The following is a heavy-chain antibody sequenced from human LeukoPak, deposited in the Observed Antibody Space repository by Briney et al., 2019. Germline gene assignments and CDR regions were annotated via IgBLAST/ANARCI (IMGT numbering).Heavy chain of an antibody. CDR2: ISGRGDRT. CDR1: GFTLSSYA. D-gene: IGHD4-23*01. Sequence: PGRSLRLSCAASGFTLSSYAMAWVRQAPGKGPEWVSAISGRGDRTHYPDSVKGRFTISRDNSKNTLYLQLSSPRVEDTAVYYCAKDVPPTVGAPFFDYWGQGTLVTVSS. CDR3: AKDVPPTVGAPFFDY. V-gene: IGHV3-23*01. J-gene: IGHJ4*02.